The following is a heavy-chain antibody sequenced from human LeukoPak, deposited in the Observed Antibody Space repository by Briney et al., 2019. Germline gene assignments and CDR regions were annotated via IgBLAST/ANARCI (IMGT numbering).Heavy chain of an antibody. CDR3: AREGGARWGELSP. V-gene: IGHV3-33*01. CDR1: GFTFSTYA. D-gene: IGHD3-16*02. CDR2: IWFDGSRQ. Sequence: PGGSLTLLFAAPGFTFSTYAKHRVRPAPGKGLEGVAVIWFDGSRQYDAGSVKGRFIISKDNSKSASNLQLNSLRAEDTAVYYCAREGGARWGELSPWGQGTLVTVSS. J-gene: IGHJ1*01.